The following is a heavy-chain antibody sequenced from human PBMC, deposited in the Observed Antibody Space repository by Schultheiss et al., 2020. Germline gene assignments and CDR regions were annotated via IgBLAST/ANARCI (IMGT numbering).Heavy chain of an antibody. CDR3: AKALGSYWYFDL. D-gene: IGHD3-10*01. CDR2: ISWNSGSI. V-gene: IGHV3-13*01. J-gene: IGHJ2*01. CDR1: GFTFSSYD. Sequence: GGSLRLSCAASGFTFSSYDMHWVRQATGKGLEWVSGISWNSGSIGYADSVKGRFTISRENAKNSLYLQMNSLRAGDTAVYYCAKALGSYWYFDLWGRGTLVTVSS.